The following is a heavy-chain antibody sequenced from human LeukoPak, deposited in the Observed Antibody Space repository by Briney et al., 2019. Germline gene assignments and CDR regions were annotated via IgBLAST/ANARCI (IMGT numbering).Heavy chain of an antibody. V-gene: IGHV4-34*01. Sequence: SETLSLTCAVYGGSFSGYYWSWIRQPPGKGLEWIGEINHSGSTNYNPSFKSRVTISVDTSKNQFSLKLNSVTAADTGVYYCARVRHDPLEYGYYMDVWGKGTTVTVSS. D-gene: IGHD3-3*01. CDR2: INHSGST. CDR3: ARVRHDPLEYGYYMDV. CDR1: GGSFSGYY. J-gene: IGHJ6*03.